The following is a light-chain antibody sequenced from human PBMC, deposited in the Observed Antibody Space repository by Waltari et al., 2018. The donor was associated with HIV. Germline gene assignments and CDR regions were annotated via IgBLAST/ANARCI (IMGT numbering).Light chain of an antibody. CDR1: DIGSTR. J-gene: IGLJ2*01. CDR3: QVWDFRSDEVI. V-gene: IGLV3-21*04. Sequence: SYMLTQSPLVSVAPGKTAAITCGGNDIGSTRVPWYQHKSGQAPVLIIYDDDDRPSGIPERFSGSNSANTATLTITRVEAGDEADYFCQVWDFRSDEVIFGGGTKMTVL. CDR2: DDD.